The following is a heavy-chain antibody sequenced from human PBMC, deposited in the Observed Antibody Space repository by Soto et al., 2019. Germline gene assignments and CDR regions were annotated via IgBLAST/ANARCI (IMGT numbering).Heavy chain of an antibody. CDR2: INHSGST. Sequence: SETLSLTCAVYGFSFTDYYWSWVRQPPGKGLEWIGEINHSGSTNYNPSLKSRVTISVDTSKNQFSLKLSSVTAADTAVYYCAEGDYGGNSNDGWGQGTLVTVSS. V-gene: IGHV4-34*01. D-gene: IGHD4-17*01. J-gene: IGHJ4*02. CDR3: AEGDYGGNSNDG. CDR1: GFSFTDYY.